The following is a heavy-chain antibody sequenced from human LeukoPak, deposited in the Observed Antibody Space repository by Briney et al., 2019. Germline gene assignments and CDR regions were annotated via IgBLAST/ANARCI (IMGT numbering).Heavy chain of an antibody. J-gene: IGHJ5*02. CDR1: GGSCDDYY. CDR2: IHPHGIF. D-gene: IGHD5-24*01. CDR3: ARGRDRSKAGDL. V-gene: IGHV4-34*01. Sequence: PSETLSLTCDVSGGSCDDYYGSWIRQPPGKGLEWIGEIHPHGIFYYNSSLMSRVTISIDTSKSQFSLRLTSVTAADTAFYYCARGRDRSKAGDLWGQGSLVTVSS.